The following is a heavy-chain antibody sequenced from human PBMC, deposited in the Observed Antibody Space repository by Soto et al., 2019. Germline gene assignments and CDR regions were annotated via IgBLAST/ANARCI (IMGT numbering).Heavy chain of an antibody. CDR3: AKGLINGRWYAED. CDR2: ITESGTGT. V-gene: IGHV3-23*01. D-gene: IGHD6-13*01. Sequence: EVHLLESGGGLVHPGESLRLSCGASGFTFSSCVMTWVRQAPGKGLEWVSCITESGTGTYYADSVKGRFTISRDNSKNTVYLQMNNLRAEDMGVYYCAKGLINGRWYAEDWGQGTLVTVSS. J-gene: IGHJ4*02. CDR1: GFTFSSCV.